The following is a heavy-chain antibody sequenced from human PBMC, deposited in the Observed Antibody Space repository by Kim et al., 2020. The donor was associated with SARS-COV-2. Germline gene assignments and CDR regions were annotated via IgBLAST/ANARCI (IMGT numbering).Heavy chain of an antibody. V-gene: IGHV4-34*01. CDR3: ARGGLIAKLVGHYYYGMDV. CDR2: INHSGST. Sequence: SETLSLTCAVYGGSFSGYYWSWIRQPPGKGLEWIGEINHSGSTNYNPSLKSRVTISVDTSKNQFSLKLSSVTAADTAVYYCARGGLIAKLVGHYYYGMDVWGQGTTVTLSS. D-gene: IGHD2-8*02. CDR1: GGSFSGYY. J-gene: IGHJ6*02.